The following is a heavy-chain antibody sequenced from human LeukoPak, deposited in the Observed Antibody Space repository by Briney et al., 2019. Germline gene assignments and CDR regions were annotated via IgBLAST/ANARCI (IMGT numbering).Heavy chain of an antibody. CDR1: GGSISSSSYY. Sequence: TSSETLSLTCTVSGGSISSSSYYWGWIRQPPGKGLEWIGSIYYSGSTYYNPSLKSRVTISVDMSKNQFSLKLSSVTAADTAVYYCANTYYYDSSGYYFDYWGQGTLVTVSS. D-gene: IGHD3-22*01. J-gene: IGHJ4*02. CDR2: IYYSGST. V-gene: IGHV4-39*01. CDR3: ANTYYYDSSGYYFDY.